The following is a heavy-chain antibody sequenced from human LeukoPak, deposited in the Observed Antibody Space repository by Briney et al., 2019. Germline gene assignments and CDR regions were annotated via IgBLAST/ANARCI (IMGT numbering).Heavy chain of an antibody. CDR3: ARVRAGSSSLFYFDY. J-gene: IGHJ4*02. CDR1: GFTFSSYG. V-gene: IGHV3-33*01. Sequence: GGSLRLSCAASGFTFSSYGIHWVRQAPGKGLEWVAVIWYDGSNKYYADSVKGRFTISRDNSKNTLYLQMNSLRAEDTAVYYCARVRAGSSSLFYFDYWGQGTLVTVSS. D-gene: IGHD6-13*01. CDR2: IWYDGSNK.